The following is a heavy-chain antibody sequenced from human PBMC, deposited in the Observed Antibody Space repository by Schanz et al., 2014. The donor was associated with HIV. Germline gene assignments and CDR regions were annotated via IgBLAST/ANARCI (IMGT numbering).Heavy chain of an antibody. D-gene: IGHD2-2*01. J-gene: IGHJ5*01. CDR3: AKSRFQLHWFDS. CDR2: INPNEGDT. CDR1: GYTFIDYF. Sequence: QVQLVQSGAEGRKPGASVKVSCKTSGYTFIDYFIHWVRQAPGQGLEWMGWINPNEGDTKFAQKFRGRVTMTRDTSISTAYMELTRLRYDDTAVYYCAKSRFQLHWFDSWGQGTLVTVSS. V-gene: IGHV1-2*02.